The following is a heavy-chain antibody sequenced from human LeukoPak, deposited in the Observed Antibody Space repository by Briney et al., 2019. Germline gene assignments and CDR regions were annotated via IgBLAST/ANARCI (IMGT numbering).Heavy chain of an antibody. CDR2: ISWNSGSI. J-gene: IGHJ4*02. CDR3: AKVSRGVTVGFDY. V-gene: IGHV3-9*01. CDR1: GFTFDDYA. Sequence: GGSLRLSCAASGFTFDDYAMHWVRQAPGKGLEWVSGISWNSGSIGYADSVKGRFTISRDNAKNSLYLQMNSLRAEDTALYYCAKVSRGVTVGFDYWGQGTPVTVSS. D-gene: IGHD3-16*02.